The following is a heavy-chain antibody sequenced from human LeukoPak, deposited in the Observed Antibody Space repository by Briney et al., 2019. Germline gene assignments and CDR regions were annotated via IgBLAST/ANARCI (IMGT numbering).Heavy chain of an antibody. CDR3: ATYYYDTSGYYYQFDY. J-gene: IGHJ4*02. D-gene: IGHD3-22*01. Sequence: GASVKVSCKASGGTSSKYAISWVRRAPGQGLEWMGGIISIFGTAKYAQKFQGRVTITADESTSTAYMELSSLRSEDTAVYYCATYYYDTSGYYYQFDYWGQGTLVTVSS. CDR2: IISIFGTA. CDR1: GGTSSKYA. V-gene: IGHV1-69*13.